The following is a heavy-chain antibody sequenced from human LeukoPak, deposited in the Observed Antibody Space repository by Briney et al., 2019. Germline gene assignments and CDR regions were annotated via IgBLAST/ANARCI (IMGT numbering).Heavy chain of an antibody. CDR1: GFSFGNYA. CDR3: VKDPRDTYGTNWFVS. D-gene: IGHD2-21*01. Sequence: GGSLRLSCVASGFSFGNYAMSWVRQAPGKGLQWVSQISGTGGATWYAGFARDRFTISRDNSKKTRYLQMSGLRVEDTAMYYCVKDPRDTYGTNWFVSWGQGTLLIVSS. CDR2: ISGTGGAT. J-gene: IGHJ5*01. V-gene: IGHV3-23*01.